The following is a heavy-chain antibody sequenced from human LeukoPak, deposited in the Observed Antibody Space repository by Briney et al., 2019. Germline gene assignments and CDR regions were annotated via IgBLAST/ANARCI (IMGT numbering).Heavy chain of an antibody. V-gene: IGHV1-2*02. Sequence: ASVKVSCKASGYTFTGYYIHWVRQAPGQGLEWMGWISPNSGGTNYAQKFQGRVTMTRDTSISTAYMELNRLRSDDTAVYYCARESGGSCLFDCWGQGTLVTVSS. CDR3: ARESGGSCLFDC. D-gene: IGHD2-15*01. CDR1: GYTFTGYY. J-gene: IGHJ4*02. CDR2: ISPNSGGT.